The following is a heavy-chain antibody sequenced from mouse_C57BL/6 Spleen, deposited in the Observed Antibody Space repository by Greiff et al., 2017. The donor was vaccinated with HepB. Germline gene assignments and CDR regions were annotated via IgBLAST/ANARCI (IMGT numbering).Heavy chain of an antibody. CDR1: GYAFSSSW. Sequence: VKLQQSGPELVKPGASVKISCKASGYAFSSSWMNWVKQRPGKGLEWIGRIYPGDGDTNYNGKFKGKATLTADKSSSKAYMQLSSLTSEDSAVYFCAREDWVMDYWGQGTSVTVSS. CDR3: AREDWVMDY. CDR2: IYPGDGDT. J-gene: IGHJ4*01. V-gene: IGHV1-82*01. D-gene: IGHD4-1*01.